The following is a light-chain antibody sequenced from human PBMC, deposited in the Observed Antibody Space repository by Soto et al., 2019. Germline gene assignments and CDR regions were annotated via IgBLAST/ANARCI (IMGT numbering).Light chain of an antibody. CDR1: QGISSY. Sequence: DIQLTQSPSFLSASVGDRVTITCRASQGISSYLAWYQQKPGKAPKLLIYVASTLQSGVPSRFSGSGSVTEFTLTISSLQPEDFATYYCQQLNSYPLFGPGTKVDIK. J-gene: IGKJ3*01. CDR3: QQLNSYPL. V-gene: IGKV1-9*01. CDR2: VAS.